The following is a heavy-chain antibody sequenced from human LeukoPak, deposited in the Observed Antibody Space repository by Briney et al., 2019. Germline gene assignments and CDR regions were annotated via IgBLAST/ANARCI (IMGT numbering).Heavy chain of an antibody. Sequence: GGSLRLSCAASGFTFSSYAMGWVRQAPGKGLEWVSAISGSGGSTYYADSVKGRFTISRDNSKNTLYLQMNSLRAEDTAVYYCAKDLFYDSSGYPPGDAFDIWGQGTMVTVSS. CDR1: GFTFSSYA. CDR3: AKDLFYDSSGYPPGDAFDI. J-gene: IGHJ3*02. CDR2: ISGSGGST. V-gene: IGHV3-23*01. D-gene: IGHD3-22*01.